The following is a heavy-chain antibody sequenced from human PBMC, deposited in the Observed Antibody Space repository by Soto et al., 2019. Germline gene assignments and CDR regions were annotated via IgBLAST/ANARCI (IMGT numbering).Heavy chain of an antibody. D-gene: IGHD2-2*01. CDR1: GFTFSSYG. Sequence: GGSLRLSCAASGFTFSSYGMHWVRQAPGKGLEWVAVIWYDGSNKYYADSVKGRFTISRDNSKNTLYLQMNSLRAEDTAVYYCAREDIVVVPAAVDVYYYYGMDVWGQGTTVTVSS. J-gene: IGHJ6*02. CDR2: IWYDGSNK. V-gene: IGHV3-33*01. CDR3: AREDIVVVPAAVDVYYYYGMDV.